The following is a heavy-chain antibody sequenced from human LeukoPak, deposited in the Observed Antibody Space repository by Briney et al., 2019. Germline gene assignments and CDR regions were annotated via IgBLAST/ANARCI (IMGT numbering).Heavy chain of an antibody. D-gene: IGHD3-10*02. CDR1: GGSFSGYY. Sequence: SETLSLTCAVYGGSFSGYYWSWIRQPPGKGLEWIGEINHSGSTNYNPSLKSRVTISVDTSKNQFSLKLSSVTAADTAVYYCARVFQVGWFDPWGQGTLVTVSS. V-gene: IGHV4-34*01. CDR2: INHSGST. J-gene: IGHJ5*02. CDR3: ARVFQVGWFDP.